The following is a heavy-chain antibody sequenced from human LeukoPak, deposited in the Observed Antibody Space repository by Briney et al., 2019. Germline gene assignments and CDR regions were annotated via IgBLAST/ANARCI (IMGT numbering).Heavy chain of an antibody. CDR1: GFTFSSYG. Sequence: QPGGSLRLSCAASGFTFSSYGMHWVRQAPGKGLEGVAVISYDGSNKYYADSVKGRFTISRDNSKNTLYLQMNSLRAEDTAVYYCAKDAGGGGYDGYYYYMDVWGKGTTVTVSS. V-gene: IGHV3-30*18. CDR2: ISYDGSNK. J-gene: IGHJ6*03. CDR3: AKDAGGGGYDGYYYYMDV. D-gene: IGHD5-12*01.